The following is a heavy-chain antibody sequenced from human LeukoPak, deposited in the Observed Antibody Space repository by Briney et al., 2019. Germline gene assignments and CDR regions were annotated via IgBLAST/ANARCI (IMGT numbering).Heavy chain of an antibody. CDR1: GGSISSYY. D-gene: IGHD1-14*01. CDR3: ARSAGYYFDY. J-gene: IGHJ4*02. CDR2: IYYSGST. Sequence: SETLSLTCTVSGGSISSYYWSWIRQPPGKGLEWIGYIYYSGSTNYYPSLKSRVTVSVDTSKNQFSLKLSSVTAANTAVYYCARSAGYYFDYWGQGTLVTVSS. V-gene: IGHV4-59*01.